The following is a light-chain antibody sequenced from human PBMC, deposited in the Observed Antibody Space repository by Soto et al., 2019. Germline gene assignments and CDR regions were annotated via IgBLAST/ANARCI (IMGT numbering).Light chain of an antibody. CDR2: GAS. CDR1: QGVSRK. Sequence: DIVMTQSPATLSVAPGERVTFSCRASQGVSRKLAWSQHKPGQAPRLLISGASTGATGIPARFSGSGSGTECTLTISRLQSEECAIYYCQQYHTWPITFGGGTKVEIK. J-gene: IGKJ4*01. CDR3: QQYHTWPIT. V-gene: IGKV3-15*01.